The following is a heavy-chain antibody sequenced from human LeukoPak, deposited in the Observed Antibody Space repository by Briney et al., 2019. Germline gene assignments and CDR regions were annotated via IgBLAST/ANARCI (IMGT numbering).Heavy chain of an antibody. CDR2: INQDGSEK. Sequence: GGSLRLSCAVFGFTISGDWMSWVRQAPGKGLEWVANINQDGSEKNYVDSVKGRFTISRDNTKNLLYLQMNSLRVEDTAVYYCGRSHCGGESCWGQGTLVTVSS. V-gene: IGHV3-7*01. CDR3: GRSHCGGESC. J-gene: IGHJ4*02. D-gene: IGHD2-21*01. CDR1: GFTISGDW.